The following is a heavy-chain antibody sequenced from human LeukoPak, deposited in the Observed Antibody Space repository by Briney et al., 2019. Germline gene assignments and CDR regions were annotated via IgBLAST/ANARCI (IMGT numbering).Heavy chain of an antibody. CDR3: ARGGWGPSEWELLNDAFDI. V-gene: IGHV4-61*02. CDR1: GGSISSGSYY. J-gene: IGHJ3*02. D-gene: IGHD1-26*01. CDR2: IYTSGST. Sequence: SETLSLTCTVSGGSISSGSYYWSWIRQPAGKGLEWIGRIYTSGSTNYNPSLKSRVTISVDTSKNQFSLKLSSVTAADTAVYYCARGGWGPSEWELLNDAFDIWGQGTMVTVPS.